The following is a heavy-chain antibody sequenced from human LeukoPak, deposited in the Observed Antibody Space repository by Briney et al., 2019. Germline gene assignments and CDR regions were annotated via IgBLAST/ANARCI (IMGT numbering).Heavy chain of an antibody. V-gene: IGHV3-74*01. J-gene: IGHJ5*02. D-gene: IGHD6-13*01. CDR2: INSDGSST. Sequence: GGSLRLSCAASGFTFSSYWMHWVRQAPGKGLVWVSRINSDGSSTSYADSVKGRFTISRDNAKNTQYLQMNSLRAEDTAVYYCARDRYSSSWYPRDWFDPWGQGTLVTVSS. CDR3: ARDRYSSSWYPRDWFDP. CDR1: GFTFSSYW.